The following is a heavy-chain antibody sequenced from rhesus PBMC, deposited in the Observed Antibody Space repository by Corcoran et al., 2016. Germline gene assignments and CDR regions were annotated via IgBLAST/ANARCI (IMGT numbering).Heavy chain of an antibody. J-gene: IGHJ4*01. Sequence: EVQLAESGGGLVQPGGSLRLSCAASGFTFSGYEMHWVRQAPGQGLGSVSVIGGDSSYTHYTDSVKGRFTSSRDNAKTSLSLQMNSLRAEDKAVCYCARREANWGSGFDYWGQGVLVTVSS. CDR2: IGGDSSYT. V-gene: IGHV3-115*02. CDR3: ARREANWGSGFDY. CDR1: GFTFSGYE. D-gene: IGHD7-45*01.